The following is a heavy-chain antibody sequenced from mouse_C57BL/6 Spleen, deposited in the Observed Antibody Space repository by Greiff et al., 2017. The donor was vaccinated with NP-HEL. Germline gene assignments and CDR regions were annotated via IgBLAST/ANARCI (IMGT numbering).Heavy chain of an antibody. Sequence: QVQLQQPGAELVKPGASVKLSCKASGYTFTSYWMHWVKQRPGQGLEWIGMIHPNSGSTNYNEKFKSKATLTVDKSSSTAYMQLSSLTSEDSAVYYCANYYDYDGWYFDVWGTGTTVTVSS. CDR1: GYTFTSYW. J-gene: IGHJ1*03. D-gene: IGHD2-4*01. CDR3: ANYYDYDGWYFDV. CDR2: IHPNSGST. V-gene: IGHV1-64*01.